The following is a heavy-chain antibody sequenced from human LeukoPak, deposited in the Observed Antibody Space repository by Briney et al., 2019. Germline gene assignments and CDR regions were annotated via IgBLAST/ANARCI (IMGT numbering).Heavy chain of an antibody. CDR2: ISYDGSNK. V-gene: IGHV3-30-3*01. CDR3: ARGDIVVVPIHFDH. J-gene: IGHJ4*02. Sequence: GGSLRLSCAASGFTFSSYAMHWVRQAPGKGLEWVAVISYDGSNKYYADSVKGRFTISRDNSKNTLYLQMNSLRAEDTAVYYCARGDIVVVPIHFDHWGQGTLVTVSS. CDR1: GFTFSSYA. D-gene: IGHD2-2*01.